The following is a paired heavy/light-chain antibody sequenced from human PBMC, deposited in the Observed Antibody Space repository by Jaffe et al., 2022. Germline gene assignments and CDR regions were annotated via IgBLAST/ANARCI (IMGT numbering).Light chain of an antibody. CDR2: DAS. CDR1: QDISNY. V-gene: IGKV1-33*01. CDR3: QQYDNLRT. Sequence: DIQMTQSPSSLSASVGDRVTITCQASQDISNYLNWYQQKPGKAPKLLIYDASNLETGVPSRFSGSGSGTDFTFTISSLQPEDIATYYCQQYDNLRTFGGGTKVEIK. J-gene: IGKJ4*01.
Heavy chain of an antibody. CDR1: GGSISSYY. V-gene: IGHV4-59*01. D-gene: IGHD3-22*01. Sequence: QVQLQESGPGLVKPSETLSLTCTVSGGSISSYYWSWIRQPPGKGLEWIGYIYYSGSTNYNPSLKSRVTISVDTSKNQFSLKLSSVTAADTAVYYCARDTRVFDYDSSGYLYYFDYWGQGTLVTVSS. CDR3: ARDTRVFDYDSSGYLYYFDY. CDR2: IYYSGST. J-gene: IGHJ4*02.